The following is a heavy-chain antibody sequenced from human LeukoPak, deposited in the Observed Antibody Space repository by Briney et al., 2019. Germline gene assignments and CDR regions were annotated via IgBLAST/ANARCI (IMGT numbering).Heavy chain of an antibody. D-gene: IGHD4-17*01. CDR2: VFYSGTT. Sequence: SETLSLTCTVSGGSISNYYWGWIRQPPGKGLEWLGTVFYSGTTYYNPSLKSRVTISVDTSKNQFSLGLRSVTAADTAVYYCARLDSGDYFFDYWGQGTLVTVSS. CDR3: ARLDSGDYFFDY. J-gene: IGHJ4*02. CDR1: GGSISNYY. V-gene: IGHV4-39*01.